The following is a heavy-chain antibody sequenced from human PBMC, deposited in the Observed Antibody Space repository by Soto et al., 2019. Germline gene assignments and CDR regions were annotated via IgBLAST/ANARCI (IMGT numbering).Heavy chain of an antibody. Sequence: PGGSLRLSCAASGFTFSSYWMHWVRQAPGKGLVWVSRINSDGSSTSYADSVKGRFTISRDNAKSTLYLQMNSLRPEDTAVYYCARDGRPGYCSGGSCYSGYYYYYMDVWGKGTTVTVSS. V-gene: IGHV3-74*01. CDR3: ARDGRPGYCSGGSCYSGYYYYYMDV. D-gene: IGHD2-15*01. J-gene: IGHJ6*03. CDR1: GFTFSSYW. CDR2: INSDGSST.